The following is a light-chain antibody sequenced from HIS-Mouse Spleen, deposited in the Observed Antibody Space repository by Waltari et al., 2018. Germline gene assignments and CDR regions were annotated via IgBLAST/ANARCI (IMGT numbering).Light chain of an antibody. Sequence: EIVLTQSPGALSLSPGERATLPCRASQSVSSSYLAWYQHKPGQAPRLLIYGASSRATGIPDRFSGSGSGTDFTLTISRLEPEDFAVYYCQQYGSSPRTFGQGTKVEIK. CDR3: QQYGSSPRT. CDR2: GAS. V-gene: IGKV3-20*01. CDR1: QSVSSSY. J-gene: IGKJ1*01.